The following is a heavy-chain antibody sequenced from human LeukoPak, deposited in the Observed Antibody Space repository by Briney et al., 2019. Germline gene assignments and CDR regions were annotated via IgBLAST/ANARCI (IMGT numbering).Heavy chain of an antibody. Sequence: GGSLRLSCAASGFTFSTYWMHWVRQAPGKGLVWVSRIKSDGSSKNYADSVKDRFTISRDNAKNTLYLRMNSLRAEDTAVYYCARDPVGGRPDYWGQGTLVTVSS. CDR3: ARDPVGGRPDY. V-gene: IGHV3-74*01. J-gene: IGHJ4*02. CDR2: IKSDGSSK. CDR1: GFTFSTYW. D-gene: IGHD1-26*01.